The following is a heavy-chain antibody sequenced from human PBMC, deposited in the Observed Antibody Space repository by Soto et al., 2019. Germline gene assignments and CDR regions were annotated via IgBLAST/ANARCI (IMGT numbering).Heavy chain of an antibody. V-gene: IGHV4-59*01. CDR3: ARITMVRGVTYYFDY. CDR2: IYYSGST. Sequence: QVQLQESGPGLVKPSETLSLTCTVSGGSISSYYWSWIRQPPGKGLEWIGYIYYSGSTNYNPSLKSRVTISVDTSKNQFSLKLSSVTAADTAVYYCARITMVRGVTYYFDYWGQGTLVTVSS. D-gene: IGHD3-10*01. CDR1: GGSISSYY. J-gene: IGHJ4*02.